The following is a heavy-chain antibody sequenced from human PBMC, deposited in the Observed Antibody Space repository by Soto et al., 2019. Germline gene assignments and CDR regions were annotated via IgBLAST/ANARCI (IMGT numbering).Heavy chain of an antibody. CDR3: ASRTIFGVVPESSGAFDI. CDR2: IYPGDSDT. J-gene: IGHJ3*02. Sequence: GESLKISCKGSGYSFTSYWIGWVRQMPGKGLEWMGIIYPGDSDTRYSPSFQGQVTISADKSISTAYLQWSSLKAPDTAMYYCASRTIFGVVPESSGAFDIWGQGTMVTVS. CDR1: GYSFTSYW. V-gene: IGHV5-51*01. D-gene: IGHD3-3*01.